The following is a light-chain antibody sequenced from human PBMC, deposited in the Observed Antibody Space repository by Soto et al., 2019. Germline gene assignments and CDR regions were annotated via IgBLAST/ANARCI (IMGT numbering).Light chain of an antibody. CDR3: QQYNNWPPIT. CDR1: PSVTNY. J-gene: IGKJ5*01. CDR2: DAS. Sequence: ELVLTQSPATLSVSPGDRATLSCRASPSVTNYLAWYQQKPGQAPRLLIYDASNRATGIPATFSGSGSGTDFTLTISSLEPEDFAVYYCQQYNNWPPITCGQGTRLEIK. V-gene: IGKV3-11*01.